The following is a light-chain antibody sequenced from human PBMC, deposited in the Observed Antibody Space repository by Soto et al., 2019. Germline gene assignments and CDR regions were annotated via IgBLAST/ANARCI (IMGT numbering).Light chain of an antibody. CDR2: GAS. J-gene: IGKJ2*01. CDR1: QSVSSN. V-gene: IGKV3D-15*01. Sequence: EIVMTQSPATLSVSPGERATLSCRASQSVSSNLAWYQQNPGQAPRLLIYGASTRATGIPARFSGSGSGTEFTLTISSLQSADFAVYYCQQYNNWPPYTFGQGTKLEIK. CDR3: QQYNNWPPYT.